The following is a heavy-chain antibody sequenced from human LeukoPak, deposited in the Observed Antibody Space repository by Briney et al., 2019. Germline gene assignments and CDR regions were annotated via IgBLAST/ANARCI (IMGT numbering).Heavy chain of an antibody. CDR2: ISSSSSYI. V-gene: IGHV3-21*01. J-gene: IGHJ4*02. Sequence: GVSLRLSCAASGFTFSSYSMNWVRQAPGKGLEWVSSISSSSSYIYYADSVKGRFTISRDNAKNSLYLQMNSLRAEDTAVYYCARGAGFGDYSNDFDYWGQGTLVTVSS. CDR1: GFTFSSYS. CDR3: ARGAGFGDYSNDFDY. D-gene: IGHD4-11*01.